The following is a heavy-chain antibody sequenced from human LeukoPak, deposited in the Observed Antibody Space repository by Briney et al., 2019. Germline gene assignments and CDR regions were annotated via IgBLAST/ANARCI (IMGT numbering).Heavy chain of an antibody. CDR2: INPNSGGT. CDR1: GYTYSDYY. V-gene: IGHV1-2*02. J-gene: IGHJ4*02. Sequence: GASVKVSCKASGYTYSDYYMHWVRQAPGQGLEWMGWINPNSGGTNYAQKFQGGVTMTRDTSITTTYMELSRLTFDDTAVYYCAKSSGNSYMYNFDYWGQGTLVTVSS. CDR3: AKSSGNSYMYNFDY. D-gene: IGHD5-18*01.